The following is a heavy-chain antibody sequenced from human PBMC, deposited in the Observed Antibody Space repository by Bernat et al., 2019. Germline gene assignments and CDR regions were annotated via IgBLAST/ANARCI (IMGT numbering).Heavy chain of an antibody. J-gene: IGHJ6*04. Sequence: QVQLQESGPGLVKPSETLFLTCTVSGGSISGFHWSWIRQPAARGLEWIGRIYTSGSTNYNPSLKSRVTMSIDTSKNQFSLNLSSVTAADTAVYYCVSVGLASAVDVWGKGTTVTVSS. V-gene: IGHV4-4*07. CDR2: IYTSGST. D-gene: IGHD6-13*01. CDR1: GGSISGFH. CDR3: VSVGLASAVDV.